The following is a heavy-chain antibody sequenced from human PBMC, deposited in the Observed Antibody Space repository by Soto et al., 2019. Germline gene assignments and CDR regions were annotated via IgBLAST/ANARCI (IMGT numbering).Heavy chain of an antibody. J-gene: IGHJ3*02. Sequence: PSETLSLTCTVSGGSMSSSSYYWGWIRQPPGKGLEWIGNIYYTGSNYYNPSLKSRVTLSVDTSQNQLSLKLSSVTAADTAVYYCARPLRDGSRAFDIWGQGTMVTVSS. CDR3: ARPLRDGSRAFDI. CDR1: GGSMSSSSYY. V-gene: IGHV4-39*01. D-gene: IGHD1-26*01. CDR2: IYYTGSN.